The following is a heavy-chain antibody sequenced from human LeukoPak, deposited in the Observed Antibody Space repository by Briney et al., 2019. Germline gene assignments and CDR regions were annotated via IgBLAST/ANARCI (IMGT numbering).Heavy chain of an antibody. D-gene: IGHD6-13*01. Sequence: GGSLRLSCAASGFTFDDYAMHWVRQAPGKGLEWVSGISWNSGSIVYADSVKGRFTISRDNAKNSLYLEMNSLRAEDTAVYYCAREGRRAAGLYWGQGTLVTVSS. CDR2: ISWNSGSI. CDR3: AREGRRAAGLY. CDR1: GFTFDDYA. V-gene: IGHV3-9*01. J-gene: IGHJ4*02.